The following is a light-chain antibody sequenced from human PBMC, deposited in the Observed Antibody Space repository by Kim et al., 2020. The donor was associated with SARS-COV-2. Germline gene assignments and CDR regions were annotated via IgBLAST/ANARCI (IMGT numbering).Light chain of an antibody. CDR2: DNN. V-gene: IGLV1-51*01. J-gene: IGLJ2*01. CDR3: GTWDSSLSVVV. Sequence: GQKVTISCSGGSSNLGNNYVSWYQHLPGTAPKLLIYDNNKRPSGIPDRFSGSKSGTSATLGITGLQTGDEADYYCGTWDSSLSVVVFGGGTQLTVL. CDR1: SSNLGNNY.